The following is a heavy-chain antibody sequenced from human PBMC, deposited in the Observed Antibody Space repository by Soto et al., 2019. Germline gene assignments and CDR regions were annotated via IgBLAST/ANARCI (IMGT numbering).Heavy chain of an antibody. D-gene: IGHD3-3*01. CDR1: GFSLSTIGVG. CDR2: IYWNDDK. V-gene: IGHV2-5*01. Sequence: SGPTLVNPTQTLTLTCTFSGFSLSTIGVGVGWIRQPPGKALEWLALIYWNDDKRYSPSLKSRLTITKDTSKNQVVLTMTNMDPVDTATYYCAHASHVFWSGYHGGMDVWGQGTTVTVSS. CDR3: AHASHVFWSGYHGGMDV. J-gene: IGHJ6*02.